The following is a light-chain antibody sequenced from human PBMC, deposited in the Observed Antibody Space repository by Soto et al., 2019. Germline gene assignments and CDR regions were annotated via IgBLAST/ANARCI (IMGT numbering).Light chain of an antibody. J-gene: IGKJ1*01. V-gene: IGKV3-15*01. CDR2: AAS. Sequence: EKVMTQSPATLSVFPGERATLSCRASQSVFSNLAWYQQKPGQAPRLLIYAASTRATGIPARFSGSGSGKEFTLTISSLQSEYFGVYFWQQDYNWPSWTFGQGTKVEIK. CDR1: QSVFSN. CDR3: QQDYNWPSWT.